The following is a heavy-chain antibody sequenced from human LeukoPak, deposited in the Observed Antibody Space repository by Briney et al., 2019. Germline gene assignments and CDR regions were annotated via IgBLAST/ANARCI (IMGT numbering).Heavy chain of an antibody. CDR2: INHSGST. Sequence: PSETLSLTCAVYGGSFSGYYWSWIRQPPGKGLEWIGEINHSGSTNYNPSLKSRVTISVDTSKNQFSLKLSSVTAADTAVYYCARDVVHYYDSSGYIDYWGQGALVTVSS. J-gene: IGHJ4*02. D-gene: IGHD3-22*01. CDR3: ARDVVHYYDSSGYIDY. V-gene: IGHV4-34*01. CDR1: GGSFSGYY.